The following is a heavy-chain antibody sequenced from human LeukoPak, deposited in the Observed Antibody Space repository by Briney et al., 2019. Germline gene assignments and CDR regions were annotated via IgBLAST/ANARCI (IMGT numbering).Heavy chain of an antibody. CDR2: INGDVRST. CDR1: GFTFSNYL. Sequence: PGGSLRLSRAASGFTFSNYLMHAVRQAPGVGLVCVSRINGDVRSTNYADSVMGRFTISRDNAKNTLYLQMNSLRAEDTAVYYCVRRSVAGGFFDYWGQGTLVTVSS. J-gene: IGHJ4*02. V-gene: IGHV3-74*01. CDR3: VRRSVAGGFFDY. D-gene: IGHD6-19*01.